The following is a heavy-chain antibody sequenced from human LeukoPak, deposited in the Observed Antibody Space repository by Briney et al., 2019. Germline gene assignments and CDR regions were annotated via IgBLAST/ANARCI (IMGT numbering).Heavy chain of an antibody. D-gene: IGHD3-22*01. CDR1: GFTFDDYA. CDR3: AKEQTYYYDSRGYFDY. Sequence: GGSLRLCCAASGFTFDDYAMHWVRQAPGKGLEWVSLISGDGGSTYYADSVKGRFTIPRDNSKNSLYLQMNSLRTEDTALYYCAKEQTYYYDSRGYFDYWGQGTLVTVSS. V-gene: IGHV3-43*02. J-gene: IGHJ4*02. CDR2: ISGDGGST.